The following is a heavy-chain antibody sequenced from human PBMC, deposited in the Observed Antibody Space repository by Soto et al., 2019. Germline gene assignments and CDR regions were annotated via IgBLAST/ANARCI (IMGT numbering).Heavy chain of an antibody. CDR2: IRSKANSYAT. CDR3: TRPGWYSSSSENNY. Sequence: EVQLVESGGGLVQPGGSLTLSCAASGFTFSGSAMHWVRQASGKGLEWVGRIRSKANSYATAYAASVKGRFTISRDDSKNTAYLQMNSLKTEDTAVYYCTRPGWYSSSSENNYWGQGTLVTVSS. D-gene: IGHD6-6*01. J-gene: IGHJ4*02. CDR1: GFTFSGSA. V-gene: IGHV3-73*01.